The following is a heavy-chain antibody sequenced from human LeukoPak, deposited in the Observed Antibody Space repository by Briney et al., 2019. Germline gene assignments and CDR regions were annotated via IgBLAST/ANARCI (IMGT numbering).Heavy chain of an antibody. CDR3: ARDSRQDYYDSSGYLWFAFDI. V-gene: IGHV3-53*01. CDR1: GFTVSSNY. CDR2: IYSGGST. J-gene: IGHJ3*02. Sequence: GGSLRLSCAASGFTVSSNYMSWVRQAPGKGLEWVSVIYSGGSTYYADSVKGRFTISRDNSKNTLYLQMNSLRAEDTAVYYCARDSRQDYYDSSGYLWFAFDIWGQGTMVTVSS. D-gene: IGHD3-22*01.